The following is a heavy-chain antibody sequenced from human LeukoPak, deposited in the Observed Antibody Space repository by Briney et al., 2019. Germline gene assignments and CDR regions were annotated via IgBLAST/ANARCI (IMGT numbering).Heavy chain of an antibody. CDR3: ARDGYGDSTYDAFDI. CDR1: GGSISSYY. D-gene: IGHD4-17*01. V-gene: IGHV4-59*01. CDR2: IYYSGST. Sequence: PSETLSLTCTVSGGSISSYYWSWIRQPPGKGLGWIGSIYYSGSTNYNPSLKSRVTISVDTSKNQFSLKLSSVTAAGTAVYYCARDGYGDSTYDAFDIWGQGTMVTVSS. J-gene: IGHJ3*02.